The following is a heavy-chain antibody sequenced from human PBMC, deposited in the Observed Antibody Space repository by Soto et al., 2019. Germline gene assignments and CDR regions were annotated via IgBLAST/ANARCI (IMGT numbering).Heavy chain of an antibody. Sequence: QVKLQERGAGLLRPSETLSLTCGAYGGSFSGYHWNWIRQPPGKGLEWIGDINPVGSTRYNPSLKRRVSISRDPSKIQFSLKLSSVTAADTAVYDCGRGQREEASVVSWGEGTLVSVSS. V-gene: IGHV4-34*02. J-gene: IGHJ4*02. CDR1: GGSFSGYH. CDR2: INPVGST. CDR3: GRGQREEASVVS.